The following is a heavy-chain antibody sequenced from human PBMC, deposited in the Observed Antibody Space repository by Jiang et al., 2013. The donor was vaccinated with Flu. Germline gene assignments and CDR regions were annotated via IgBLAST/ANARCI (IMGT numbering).Heavy chain of an antibody. V-gene: IGHV1-69*01. Sequence: GAEVKKPGSSVKVSCKASGGTFSSYAISWVRQAPGQGLEWMGGIIPIFGTANYAQKFQGRVTITADESTSTAYMELSSLRSEDTAVYYCASLRRGDGYNLEGYFFDYWGQGTLVTVSS. CDR1: GGTFSSYA. CDR2: IIPIFGTA. CDR3: ASLRRGDGYNLEGYFFDY. J-gene: IGHJ4*02. D-gene: IGHD5-24*01.